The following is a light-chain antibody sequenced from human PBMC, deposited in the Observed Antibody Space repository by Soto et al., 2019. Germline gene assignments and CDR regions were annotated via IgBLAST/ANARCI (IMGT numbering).Light chain of an antibody. V-gene: IGKV1-39*01. J-gene: IGKJ2*01. Sequence: DIQVTQSPSFLSASIGDRVTITCRASQTISNSLNWYQQKPGRAPRLLIFAASSLQSGVPSRFNGSASGTDFTLTISALQPEDLATYDCQQSYSSVYTFGQGTKVQIK. CDR1: QTISNS. CDR3: QQSYSSVYT. CDR2: AAS.